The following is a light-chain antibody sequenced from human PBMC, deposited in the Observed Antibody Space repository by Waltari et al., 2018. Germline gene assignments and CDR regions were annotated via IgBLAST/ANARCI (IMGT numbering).Light chain of an antibody. CDR2: EVS. CDR3: MQSLRLPWT. V-gene: IGKV2D-29*01. CDR1: HSLLYSDGHTY. J-gene: IGKJ1*01. Sequence: DIVMTQTPLSLSVAPGQPASISCKSSHSLLYSDGHTYLYLYLQTPGQPPKLLIYEVSNRFSGGPDRFSGSGSGTDFTLKICRVEAEDVGVFYCMQSLRLPWTFGQGTKVEIK.